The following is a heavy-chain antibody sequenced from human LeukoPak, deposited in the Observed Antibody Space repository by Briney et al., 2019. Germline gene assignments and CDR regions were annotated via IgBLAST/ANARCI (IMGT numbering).Heavy chain of an antibody. J-gene: IGHJ4*02. CDR2: INYSGST. CDR3: VLVPPPYTQHF. V-gene: IGHV4-34*01. CDR1: GGSLSGHH. D-gene: IGHD3-16*01. Sequence: SETLSLTCAVYGGSLSGHHWTWIRQSPGKRLDWIGEINYSGSTQYNPSLESRVTISVDTSKTQFSLKLSPVTAADTAVYYCVLVPPPYTQHFWGQGALVTVSS.